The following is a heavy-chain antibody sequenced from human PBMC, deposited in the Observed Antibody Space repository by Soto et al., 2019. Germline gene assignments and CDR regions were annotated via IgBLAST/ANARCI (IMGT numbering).Heavy chain of an antibody. V-gene: IGHV1-69*12. D-gene: IGHD5-12*01. J-gene: IGHJ4*02. CDR2: LIPIFNTT. CDR3: TRGVGYSGFDL. CDR1: GSTFNTYA. Sequence: QVQLVQSGAEVKKPGSSVKVSCKVSGSTFNTYAITWVRQAPGQGLEWMGGLIPIFNTTAYAQNFQGRVTITADESTSTAYLDLSSLRSDDTAIYSCTRGVGYSGFDLWGQGTLVIVSS.